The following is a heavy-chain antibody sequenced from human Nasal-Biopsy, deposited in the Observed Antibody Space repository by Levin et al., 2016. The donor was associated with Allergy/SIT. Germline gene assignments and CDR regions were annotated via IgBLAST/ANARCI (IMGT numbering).Heavy chain of an antibody. Sequence: SETLSLTCTVSGYSIRSDKYWAWIRQPPGKGLEWIGIIYHSGTTYYDPSLKSRLTISVDTAKNQFSLKLTSVSAADTAVYYCARVNRGATYPYYYYGLDVWGPGTTVSVSS. V-gene: IGHV4-38-2*02. CDR1: GYSIRSDKY. CDR2: IYHSGTT. CDR3: ARVNRGATYPYYYYGLDV. J-gene: IGHJ6*02. D-gene: IGHD1-26*01.